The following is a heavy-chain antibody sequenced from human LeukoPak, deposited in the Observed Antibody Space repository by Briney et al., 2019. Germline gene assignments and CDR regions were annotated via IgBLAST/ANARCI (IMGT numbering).Heavy chain of an antibody. D-gene: IGHD2/OR15-2a*01. CDR2: ISDIGSI. Sequence: SETLSRTCTVSGGSISSYYWSWIRQPPGKGLEWIAYISDIGSINYNSSLKSRVTISLDTSKNQFSLKLSSVTAADTAVYYCAGHHPRNTVDFWGQGTLVTVSS. CDR1: GGSISSYY. J-gene: IGHJ4*02. CDR3: AGHHPRNTVDF. V-gene: IGHV4-59*08.